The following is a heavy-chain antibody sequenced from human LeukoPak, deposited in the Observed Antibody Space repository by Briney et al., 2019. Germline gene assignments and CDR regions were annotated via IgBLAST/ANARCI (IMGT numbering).Heavy chain of an antibody. CDR3: ARDGGAAWELLRWAFDI. CDR1: GFTFSSYS. Sequence: PGGSLRLSCAASGFTFSSYSMNWVRQAPEKGLEWVSSISSSSSYIYYADSVKGRFTISRDNAKNSLYLQMNSLRAEDTAVYYCARDGGAAWELLRWAFDIWGQGTMVTVSS. D-gene: IGHD1-26*01. J-gene: IGHJ3*02. V-gene: IGHV3-21*01. CDR2: ISSSSSYI.